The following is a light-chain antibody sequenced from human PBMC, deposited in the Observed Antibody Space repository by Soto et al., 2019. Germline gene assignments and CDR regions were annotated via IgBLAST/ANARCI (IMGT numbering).Light chain of an antibody. V-gene: IGKV1-5*01. CDR1: QSIGTW. CDR3: QQYNGYSWT. Sequence: DIQITQSPSSLSASVGDRVTITCRASQSIGTWLAWYQQKKGKPPKILIYDASSVESGVPSRFSGSRSGTEFTLPISRLQPDDSEMYYCQQYNGYSWTFGRGTKVDIK. CDR2: DAS. J-gene: IGKJ1*01.